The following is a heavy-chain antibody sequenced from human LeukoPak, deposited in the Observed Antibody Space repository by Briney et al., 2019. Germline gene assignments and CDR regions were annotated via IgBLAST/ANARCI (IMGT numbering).Heavy chain of an antibody. J-gene: IGHJ4*02. CDR1: GGSISSSSYY. CDR2: IYYSGST. CDR3: ARHGTAMPITAFDY. D-gene: IGHD5-18*01. Sequence: SETLALTCTVSGGSISSSSYYWGWIRQPPGKGLEWIGSIYYSGSTYYNPSLKSRVTISVDTSKNQFSLKLSSVTTADTAVYYCARHGTAMPITAFDYWGQGTLVTVSS. V-gene: IGHV4-39*01.